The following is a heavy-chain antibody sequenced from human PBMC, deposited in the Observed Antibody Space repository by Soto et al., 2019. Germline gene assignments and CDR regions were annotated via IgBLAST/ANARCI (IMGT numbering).Heavy chain of an antibody. CDR1: GFTFSSYS. J-gene: IGHJ4*02. V-gene: IGHV3-21*04. Sequence: GGSLRLSCAASGFTFSSYSMNWVRQAPGKGLEWVSSISSSSSYIYYADSVKGRFTISRDNSKNSLYLQMNSLRAEDTAVYYCAKAEDIVVVPAASFDYWGQGTLVTVSS. D-gene: IGHD2-2*01. CDR2: ISSSSSYI. CDR3: AKAEDIVVVPAASFDY.